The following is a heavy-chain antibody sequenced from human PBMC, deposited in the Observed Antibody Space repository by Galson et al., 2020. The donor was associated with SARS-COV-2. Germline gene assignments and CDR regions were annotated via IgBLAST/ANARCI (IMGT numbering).Heavy chain of an antibody. CDR1: GFTFSNYG. J-gene: IGHJ4*02. Sequence: GGSLRLSCAASGFTFSNYGMHWVRQAPGNGLQWVAVISYDGSDKYYADSVKGRFTISRDNSKNSLYLQMDSLGAEDTAVYYCARDRRFGSGSPYYFDYWGQGTLVTVSS. V-gene: IGHV3-30*03. CDR2: ISYDGSDK. D-gene: IGHD3-10*01. CDR3: ARDRRFGSGSPYYFDY.